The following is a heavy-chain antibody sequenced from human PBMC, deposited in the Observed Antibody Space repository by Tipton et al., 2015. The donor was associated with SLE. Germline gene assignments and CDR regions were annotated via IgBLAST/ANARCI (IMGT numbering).Heavy chain of an antibody. V-gene: IGHV4-34*01. CDR3: ARESQQLVPMDV. J-gene: IGHJ6*02. CDR2: INHSGST. Sequence: TLSLTCTVSGGSISSYYWSWIRQPPGKGLEWIGEINHSGSTNYNPSLKSRVTISVDTSKNQFSLKLSSVTAADTAVYYCARESQQLVPMDVWGQGTTVTVSS. CDR1: GGSISSYY. D-gene: IGHD6-6*01.